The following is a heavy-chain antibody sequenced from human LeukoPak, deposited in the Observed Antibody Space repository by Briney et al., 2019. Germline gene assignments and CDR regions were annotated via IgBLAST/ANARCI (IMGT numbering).Heavy chain of an antibody. Sequence: ASVKVSCKASGYTFTSYGISWVRQAPGQGLEWMGGIIPIFGTANYAQKFQGRVTITTDESTSTAYMELSSLRSEDTAVYYCAREGTGYGNPFDYWGQGTLVTVSS. D-gene: IGHD5-18*01. CDR2: IIPIFGTA. CDR3: AREGTGYGNPFDY. CDR1: GYTFTSYG. V-gene: IGHV1-69*05. J-gene: IGHJ4*02.